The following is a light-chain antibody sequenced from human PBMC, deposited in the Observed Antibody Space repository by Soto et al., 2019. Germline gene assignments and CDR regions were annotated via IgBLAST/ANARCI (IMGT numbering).Light chain of an antibody. V-gene: IGKV1-9*01. J-gene: IGKJ2*01. CDR1: QGISSS. Sequence: DIQLTQSPSFLSASVGDRVTITCRVSQGISSSLGWYQQKPGKAPKILIYAASTLHCGVPSRFSGSGSGTQLTLPISSLQPEDFATYCCQQLNNYPNTFGQGTKLDIK. CDR2: AAS. CDR3: QQLNNYPNT.